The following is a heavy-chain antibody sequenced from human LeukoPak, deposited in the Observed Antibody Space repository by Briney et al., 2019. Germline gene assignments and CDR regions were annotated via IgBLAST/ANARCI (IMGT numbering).Heavy chain of an antibody. CDR3: ARDFPGYNSGPLMGGFDI. V-gene: IGHV1-2*02. Sequence: ASVKVSCKASGYTFTGYYMHWVRQAPGQGLEWMGWINPNGGGTNYAQKFQGRVTMTRDTSISTAYMELSRLRSDDTAVYYCARDFPGYNSGPLMGGFDIWGQGTRVTVSS. CDR2: INPNGGGT. D-gene: IGHD1-1*01. J-gene: IGHJ3*02. CDR1: GYTFTGYY.